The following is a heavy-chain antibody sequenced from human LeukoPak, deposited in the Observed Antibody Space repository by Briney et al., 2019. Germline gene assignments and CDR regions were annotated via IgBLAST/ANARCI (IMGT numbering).Heavy chain of an antibody. J-gene: IGHJ4*02. CDR2: INPSGGST. CDR1: GYTFTSYY. V-gene: IGHV1-46*01. CDR3: ARAPFPDLRGAEQLVYFDY. D-gene: IGHD6-13*01. Sequence: VASVKVSCKASGYTFTSYYMHWVRQAPGQGLEWMGIINPSGGSTSYAQKFQGRVTMTRDTSTSTVYMELSSLRSEDTAVYYCARAPFPDLRGAEQLVYFDYWGRGTLVTVSS.